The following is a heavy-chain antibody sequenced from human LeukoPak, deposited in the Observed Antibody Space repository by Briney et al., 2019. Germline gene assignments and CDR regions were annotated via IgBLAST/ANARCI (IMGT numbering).Heavy chain of an antibody. Sequence: ASVKVSCKASGGTFTSYGISWVRQAPGQGLEWMGWISAYNGNTNYAQKLQGRVTMTTDTSTSTAYMELRSLRSDDTAVYYCARDGPYYYDSSGYPYDYWGQGTLVTVSS. V-gene: IGHV1-18*01. D-gene: IGHD3-22*01. J-gene: IGHJ4*02. CDR2: ISAYNGNT. CDR1: GGTFTSYG. CDR3: ARDGPYYYDSSGYPYDY.